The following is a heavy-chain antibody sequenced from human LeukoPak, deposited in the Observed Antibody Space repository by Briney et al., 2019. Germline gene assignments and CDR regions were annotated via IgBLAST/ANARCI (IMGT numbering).Heavy chain of an antibody. CDR3: ARDYIRYCSSTSCYPGY. CDR1: GYTFTSYG. D-gene: IGHD2-2*01. J-gene: IGHJ4*02. V-gene: IGHV1-18*01. CDR2: ISAYNGNT. Sequence: ASVKLSCKASGYTFTSYGISWVRHTPGQGLEWMGWISAYNGNTNYAQKLQGRVTMTTDTSTSTAYMELRSLRSDDTAVYYCARDYIRYCSSTSCYPGYWGQGTLVTVSS.